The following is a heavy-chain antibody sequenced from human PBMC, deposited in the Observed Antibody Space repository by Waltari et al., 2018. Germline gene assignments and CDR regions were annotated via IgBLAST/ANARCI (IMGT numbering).Heavy chain of an antibody. V-gene: IGHV4-39*07. CDR1: GGSISSSSYY. CDR3: ARRVPQWLARRGGFDY. D-gene: IGHD6-19*01. Sequence: QLQLQASGPGLVKPSETLSLTCTVSGGSISSSSYYWGWLRQPPGKGLEWIGRIYYSGSTYYNPSLKSRVTISVDTSKNQFSLKLSSVTAADTAVYYCARRVPQWLARRGGFDYWGQGTLVTVSS. CDR2: IYYSGST. J-gene: IGHJ4*02.